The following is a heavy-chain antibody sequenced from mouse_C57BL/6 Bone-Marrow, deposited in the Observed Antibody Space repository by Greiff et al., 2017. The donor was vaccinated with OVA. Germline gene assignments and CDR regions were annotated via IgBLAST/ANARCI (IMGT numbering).Heavy chain of an antibody. J-gene: IGHJ3*01. CDR2: INPSSGYT. V-gene: IGHV1-7*01. CDR1: GYTFTSYW. CDR3: ARGGCDGTWFAY. D-gene: IGHD2-13*01. Sequence: VQLQESGAELAKPGASVKLSCKASGYTFTSYWMHWVKQRPGQGLAWIGYINPSSGYTKSNQTFKDKATLTTDKSSSTAYMQLSSQTYEDSAVYYCARGGCDGTWFAYWGQGTLVTVSA.